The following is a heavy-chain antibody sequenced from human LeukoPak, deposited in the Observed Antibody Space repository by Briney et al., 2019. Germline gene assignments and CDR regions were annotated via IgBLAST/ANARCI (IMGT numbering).Heavy chain of an antibody. D-gene: IGHD6-19*01. J-gene: IGHJ4*02. V-gene: IGHV3-49*05. CDR1: GFTFGDYA. Sequence: NPGGSLRLSCTASGFTFGDYAMSWFRQAPGKGREWVGFIRSKAYGGTPEYAASVKGRYTISRDDSKSMAYLQMNSLKTEDTAVYYCTRGTASSGWYGYYFDYWGQGTLVTVSS. CDR3: TRGTASSGWYGYYFDY. CDR2: IRSKAYGGTP.